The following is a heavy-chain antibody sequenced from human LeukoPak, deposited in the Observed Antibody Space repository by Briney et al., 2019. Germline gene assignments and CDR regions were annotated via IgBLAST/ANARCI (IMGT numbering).Heavy chain of an antibody. CDR1: VYTFTRYG. V-gene: IGHV1-18*01. J-gene: IGHJ4*02. CDR2: SSAYNGNT. CDR3: ARLRGSSSWDDY. D-gene: IGHD6-13*01. Sequence: ASVKVSCKGSVYTFTRYGIRWVRQPPRQGLAWMGWSSAYNGNTNYAQKLQGRGTMTTDTSTSTAYMEVRSLGSYDAAVYYYARLRGSSSWDDYWGQGTLVTVSS.